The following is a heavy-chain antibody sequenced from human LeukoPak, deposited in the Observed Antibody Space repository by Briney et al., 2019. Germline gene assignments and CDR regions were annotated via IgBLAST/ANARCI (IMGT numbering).Heavy chain of an antibody. J-gene: IGHJ5*02. CDR2: FDPEDGET. CDR3: ATDGLGRRWFDP. CDR1: GYTLTELS. V-gene: IGHV1-24*01. Sequence: ASVKVSCKVSGYTLTELSMHWVRQAPGKGLEWMGGFDPEDGETIYAQKFQGRVTMTEDTSTDTACMELSSLRSEDTAVYYCATDGLGRRWFDPWGQGTLVTVSS. D-gene: IGHD7-27*01.